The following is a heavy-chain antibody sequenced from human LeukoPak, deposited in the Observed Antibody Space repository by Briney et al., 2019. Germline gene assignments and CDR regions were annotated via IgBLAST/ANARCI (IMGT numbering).Heavy chain of an antibody. CDR2: IKSKTDGGTT. Sequence: PGGSLRLSCAASGFTFSNAWMSWVRQAPGKGLEWVGRIKSKTDGGTTDYAAPVKGRFTISRDDSKNTLYLQMNSLKTEDTAVYYCTTGGGGYCSGGSCYSSGMDVWGQGTTVIVSS. CDR1: GFTFSNAW. J-gene: IGHJ6*02. V-gene: IGHV3-15*05. D-gene: IGHD2-15*01. CDR3: TTGGGGYCSGGSCYSSGMDV.